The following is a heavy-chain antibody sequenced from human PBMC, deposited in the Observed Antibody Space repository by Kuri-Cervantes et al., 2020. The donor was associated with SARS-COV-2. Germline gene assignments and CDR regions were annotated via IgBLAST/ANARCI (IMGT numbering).Heavy chain of an antibody. Sequence: GESLKISCAASGFTFSSYSMNWVRQAPGKGLEWVSYISSSSSTIYYADSVKGRFHISRDNAKNSLYLRMNSLRAEDTAVYYCARDHMVRGVIITYYYYGMDVWGQGTTVTVSS. J-gene: IGHJ6*02. CDR2: ISSSSSTI. D-gene: IGHD3-10*01. V-gene: IGHV3-48*01. CDR1: GFTFSSYS. CDR3: ARDHMVRGVIITYYYYGMDV.